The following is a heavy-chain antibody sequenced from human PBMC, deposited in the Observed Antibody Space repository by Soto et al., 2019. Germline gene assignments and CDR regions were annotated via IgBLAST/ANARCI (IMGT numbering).Heavy chain of an antibody. CDR1: GGSISSSNW. V-gene: IGHV4-4*02. D-gene: IGHD3-10*01. Sequence: PSETLSLTCAVSGGSISSSNWWSWVRQPPGKGLEWIGEIYHSGSTNYNPSLKSRVTISVDKSKNQFSLKLSSVTAADTAVYYCARDGTSAMVRGVIIPYYYYYGMDVWGQGTTVTVSS. J-gene: IGHJ6*02. CDR2: IYHSGST. CDR3: ARDGTSAMVRGVIIPYYYYYGMDV.